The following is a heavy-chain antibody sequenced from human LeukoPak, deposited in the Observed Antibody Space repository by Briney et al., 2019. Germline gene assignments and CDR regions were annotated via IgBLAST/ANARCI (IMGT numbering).Heavy chain of an antibody. J-gene: IGHJ4*02. Sequence: PSETLSLTCAVYGGSFSGYYWSWIRQPPRKGLEWIGEINHSGSTNYNPSLKSRVTISVDTSKNQFSLKLSSVTAADTAVYYCARVVPGLITIFGVVTDYWGQGTLVTVSS. CDR3: ARVVPGLITIFGVVTDY. CDR2: INHSGST. D-gene: IGHD3-3*01. CDR1: GGSFSGYY. V-gene: IGHV4-34*01.